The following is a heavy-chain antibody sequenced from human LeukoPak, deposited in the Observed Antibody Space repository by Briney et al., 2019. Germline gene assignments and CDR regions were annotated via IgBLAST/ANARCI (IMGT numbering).Heavy chain of an antibody. CDR2: IYPGDSQS. CDR1: GYSFTNYW. D-gene: IGHD4-17*01. V-gene: IGHV5-51*01. J-gene: IGHJ4*02. Sequence: GESLKISCKASGYSFTNYWVGWVRQMPGKGLEWMGFIYPGDSQSTYSPSFQGLVTISVDKSINTAYLQWSSLKASDTAMYFCARPALMASRDYYFDYWGQGTLVTVSS. CDR3: ARPALMASRDYYFDY.